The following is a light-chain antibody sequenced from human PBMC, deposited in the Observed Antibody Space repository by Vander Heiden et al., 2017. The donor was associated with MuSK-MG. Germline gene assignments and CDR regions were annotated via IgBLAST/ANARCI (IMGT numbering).Light chain of an antibody. J-gene: IGKJ1*01. CDR3: HQYYSRLGT. V-gene: IGKV4-1*01. CDR1: QSVLYSSNNKNY. Sequence: DIVMTQSPDSLAVSLGERATINCTSSQSVLYSSNNKNYLAWYQQKPGQPSKLLIYWASTRESGVPDRFSGSGSATEFTLTISSLQAEDVAVYYCHQYYSRLGTFGQGTKVEIK. CDR2: WAS.